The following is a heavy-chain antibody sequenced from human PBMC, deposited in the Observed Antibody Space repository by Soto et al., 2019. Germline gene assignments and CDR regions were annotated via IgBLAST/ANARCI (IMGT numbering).Heavy chain of an antibody. Sequence: QMQLQESGPGLVKPSETLSLTCVVSGGSITGSDWWTWVRQSPEKGLEWIGEIFHSGNTNYSPSLKSRATISLDKTATQFSLNVHSVTAADTAIYYCANRPFIEWAPYSGLDVWGPGTTVIVSS. D-gene: IGHD3-3*02. V-gene: IGHV4-4*02. CDR2: IFHSGNT. J-gene: IGHJ6*02. CDR1: GGSITGSDW. CDR3: ANRPFIEWAPYSGLDV.